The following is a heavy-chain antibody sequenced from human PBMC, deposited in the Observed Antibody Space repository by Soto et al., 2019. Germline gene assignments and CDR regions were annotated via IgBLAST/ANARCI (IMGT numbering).Heavy chain of an antibody. CDR1: GGTFSSYA. J-gene: IGHJ6*02. D-gene: IGHD5-12*01. V-gene: IGHV1-69*06. CDR2: IIPIFGTA. Sequence: SVKVSCKASGGTFSSYAISWLRQAPGQGLEWMGGIIPIFGTANYAQKFQGRVTITADKSTSTAYMELSSLRSEDTAVYYCAIDVGGGWLRSNYYYYGMDVWGQGTTVTVSS. CDR3: AIDVGGGWLRSNYYYYGMDV.